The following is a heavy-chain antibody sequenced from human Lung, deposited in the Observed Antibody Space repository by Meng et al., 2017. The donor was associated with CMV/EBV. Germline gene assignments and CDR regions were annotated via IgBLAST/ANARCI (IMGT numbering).Heavy chain of an antibody. CDR3: AKDWSRYCTSTSCYKPWFDP. V-gene: IGHV3-23*01. CDR1: GFIFSSYA. CDR2: ISGSGQST. D-gene: IGHD2-2*01. Sequence: GGSXRLXCAASGFIFSSYAMTWVRQAPGKGLEWVSTISGSGQSTYYADSVKGRFTISRDNSKNTLYLQMNSLRAEDTAVYYCAKDWSRYCTSTSCYKPWFDPWXQGTLVTVSS. J-gene: IGHJ5*02.